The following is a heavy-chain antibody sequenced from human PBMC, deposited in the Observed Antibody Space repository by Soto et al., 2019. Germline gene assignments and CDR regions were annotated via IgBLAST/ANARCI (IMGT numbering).Heavy chain of an antibody. Sequence: SGPTLVNPTQTLTLTCTFSGFSLSTSGVGVGWIRQPPGKALEWLALIYWNDDKRYSPSLKSRLTITKDTSKNQVVLTMTNMDPADTATYYCAHSLLPSYYDSSGYQYYFDYWGQGTLVTVSS. D-gene: IGHD3-22*01. V-gene: IGHV2-5*01. CDR3: AHSLLPSYYDSSGYQYYFDY. CDR2: IYWNDDK. CDR1: GFSLSTSGVG. J-gene: IGHJ4*02.